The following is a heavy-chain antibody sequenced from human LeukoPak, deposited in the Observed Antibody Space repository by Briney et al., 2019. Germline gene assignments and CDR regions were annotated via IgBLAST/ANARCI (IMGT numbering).Heavy chain of an antibody. CDR1: GLSIGSYW. J-gene: IGHJ4*02. Sequence: GSLSLSCVGSGLSIGSYWMDWIRQAPGKGLEWVGNIRKDGGDIHYVDSVRGGFTISRDNAKKSVYPQMNRLRAEDPAVYYCPRDAFGDFSYWGQGILVTVSS. V-gene: IGHV3-7*01. CDR3: PRDAFGDFSY. CDR2: IRKDGGDI. D-gene: IGHD3-10*01.